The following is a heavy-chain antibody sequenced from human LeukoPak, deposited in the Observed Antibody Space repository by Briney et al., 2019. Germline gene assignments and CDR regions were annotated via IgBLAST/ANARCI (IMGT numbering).Heavy chain of an antibody. CDR2: IYYSGST. D-gene: IGHD6-13*01. Sequence: GSLRLSCAASGFTFSGYSMNWVRQPPGKGLEWIGSIYYSGSTYYNPSLKSRVTISVDTSKNQFSLKLSSVTAADTAVYYCARATRIAEYWGQGTLVTVSS. V-gene: IGHV4-38-2*01. CDR3: ARATRIAEY. CDR1: GFTFSGYS. J-gene: IGHJ4*02.